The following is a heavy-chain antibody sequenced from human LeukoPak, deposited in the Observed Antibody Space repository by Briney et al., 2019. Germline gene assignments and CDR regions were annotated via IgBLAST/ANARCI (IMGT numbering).Heavy chain of an antibody. J-gene: IGHJ4*02. Sequence: GGSLSLSCAASGFTYSSYWMSWLRQAPGKGREWVANIKQDGSETYYVDSLKGRFTISRDNAKNSLYLQLNSLRAEDTAVYYCARGDGSDYYGSGSYGFDYWGQGTLVTVSS. CDR1: GFTYSSYW. CDR3: ARGDGSDYYGSGSYGFDY. V-gene: IGHV3-7*01. CDR2: IKQDGSET. D-gene: IGHD3-10*01.